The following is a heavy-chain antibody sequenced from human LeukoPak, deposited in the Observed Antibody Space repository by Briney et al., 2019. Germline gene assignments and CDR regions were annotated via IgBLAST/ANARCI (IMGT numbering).Heavy chain of an antibody. D-gene: IGHD5-18*01. CDR1: GFTFSPYA. Sequence: GGSLRLSCEASGFTFSPYAMTWVRQTPGKGLEWVSSLSGSGASAYYADSVKGRFIISRDNSKNTLYLQMNSLRAEDTAVYYCAKGQDTYGHPFDYWGQGTLVTVSP. CDR3: AKGQDTYGHPFDY. CDR2: LSGSGASA. V-gene: IGHV3-23*01. J-gene: IGHJ4*02.